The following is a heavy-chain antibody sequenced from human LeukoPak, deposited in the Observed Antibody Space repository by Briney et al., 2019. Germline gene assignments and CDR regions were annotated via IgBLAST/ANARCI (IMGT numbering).Heavy chain of an antibody. CDR3: GYTNNFYH. J-gene: IGHJ4*02. V-gene: IGHV3-7*01. D-gene: IGHD3-16*02. Sequence: GGSLRLSCVASGLSISGQWMNWVRQAPGQGLEWVANIKHDGSEEYYVDSVKGRFTISRDDGRNSVSLQMNSVRAEETAVYYCGYTNNFYHWGQGTLVVVSS. CDR1: GLSISGQW. CDR2: IKHDGSEE.